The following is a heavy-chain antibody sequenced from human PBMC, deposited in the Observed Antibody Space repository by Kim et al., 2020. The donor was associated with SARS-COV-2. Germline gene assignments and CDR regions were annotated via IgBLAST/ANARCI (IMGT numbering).Heavy chain of an antibody. Sequence: SETLSLTCTVSGGSISSYYWSWIRQPPGKGLEWIGYIYYSGSTNYNPSLKSRVTISVDTSTNQFSLKLSSVTAADTAVYYCARGAYYYGSGSYCLDYWGQGTLVTVSS. CDR1: GGSISSYY. D-gene: IGHD3-10*01. CDR3: ARGAYYYGSGSYCLDY. J-gene: IGHJ4*02. CDR2: IYYSGST. V-gene: IGHV4-59*13.